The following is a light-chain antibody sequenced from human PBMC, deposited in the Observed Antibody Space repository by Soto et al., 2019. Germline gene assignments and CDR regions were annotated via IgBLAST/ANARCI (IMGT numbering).Light chain of an antibody. Sequence: QSALTQPASVSGSPGQSITISCTGNSSDIGAYNYVSWYQQHPGKAPKLMIYEITNRPSGISNRFSGSRSGNTASLSISGLQAEDEADYYCSSYSSAIAFVFGTGTKLTVL. CDR2: EIT. J-gene: IGLJ1*01. V-gene: IGLV2-14*03. CDR3: SSYSSAIAFV. CDR1: SSDIGAYNY.